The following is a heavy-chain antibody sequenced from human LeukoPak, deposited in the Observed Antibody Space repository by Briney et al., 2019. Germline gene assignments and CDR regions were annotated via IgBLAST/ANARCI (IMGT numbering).Heavy chain of an antibody. CDR2: IIPIFGTA. CDR3: ARDFRDGYNLNWFDP. D-gene: IGHD5-24*01. J-gene: IGHJ5*02. V-gene: IGHV1-69*13. Sequence: ASVKVSCKASGGTFISYAISWVRQAPGQGLEWMGGIIPIFGTANYAQKFQGRVTITADESTSTAYMELSSLRSEDTAVYYCARDFRDGYNLNWFDPWGQGTLVTVSS. CDR1: GGTFISYA.